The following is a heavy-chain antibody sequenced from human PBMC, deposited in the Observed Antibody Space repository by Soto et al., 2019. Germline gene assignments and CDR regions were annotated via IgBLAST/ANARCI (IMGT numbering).Heavy chain of an antibody. V-gene: IGHV4-4*02. J-gene: IGHJ3*02. CDR3: ARFGSSHPDDAFDI. Sequence: QVQLQESGPGLVKPSGTLSLTCAVSSGSISSSNWWSWVRQPPGKGLEWIGEIYHSGSTNYNPSLKSRVTTSVDQSKNQFSLKLSSVTAADTAVYYCARFGSSHPDDAFDIWGQGTMVTVSS. D-gene: IGHD3-16*01. CDR1: SGSISSSNW. CDR2: IYHSGST.